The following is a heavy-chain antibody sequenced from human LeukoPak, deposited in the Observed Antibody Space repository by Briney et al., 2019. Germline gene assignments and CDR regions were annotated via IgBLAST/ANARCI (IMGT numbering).Heavy chain of an antibody. J-gene: IGHJ6*03. CDR2: IYYSGST. Sequence: SETLSLTCTVSGGSISSHYWSWIRQPPGKGLEWIGYIYYSGSTNYNPSLKSRVTISVDTSKNQFSLKLSSVTAADTAVYYCARHKRITIFGVGSYYMDVWGKGTTVTVSS. D-gene: IGHD3-3*01. CDR1: GGSISSHY. CDR3: ARHKRITIFGVGSYYMDV. V-gene: IGHV4-59*08.